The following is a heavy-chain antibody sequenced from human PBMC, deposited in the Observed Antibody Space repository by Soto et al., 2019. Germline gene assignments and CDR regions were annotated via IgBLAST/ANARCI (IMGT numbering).Heavy chain of an antibody. Sequence: EVQLVESGGGLVKPGGSLTLSCAASGFTFTNAWMSWVRQAPGKGLEWVGRIKSKTDGETTDYGAPVKGKFTISRDDSNNTLYLQMNSLQTEDTAVYYCTTEALVRGVPDAFDIWGQGTMVTVSS. V-gene: IGHV3-15*01. CDR1: GFTFTNAW. J-gene: IGHJ3*02. CDR3: TTEALVRGVPDAFDI. D-gene: IGHD3-10*01. CDR2: IKSKTDGETT.